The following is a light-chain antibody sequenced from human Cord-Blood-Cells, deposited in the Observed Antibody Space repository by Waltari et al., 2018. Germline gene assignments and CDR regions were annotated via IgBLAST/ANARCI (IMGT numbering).Light chain of an antibody. CDR3: QQFNSYPST. CDR1: QGISSS. J-gene: IGKJ3*01. Sequence: AIQLTQSPSSLSASVGDRVPIPCRASQGISSSLAWYQQKPGKAPKLLIYDASSLESGVPSRFSGSGSGTDFTLTISSLQPEDFATYYCQQFNSYPSTFGPGTKVDIK. V-gene: IGKV1-13*02. CDR2: DAS.